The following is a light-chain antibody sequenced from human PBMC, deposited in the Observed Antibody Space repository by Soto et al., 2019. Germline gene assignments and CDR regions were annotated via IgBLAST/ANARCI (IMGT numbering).Light chain of an antibody. Sequence: EIVLTQSPGTLSLSPGESATLPCRASQSIGSSFLAWYQQKPGQAPRLLIFGASTRATGIPDRFSGSGSGTDFTLTISRLEPEDFAVYYCQQYGYSRGNTFGQGTQLEIK. CDR2: GAS. J-gene: IGKJ2*01. V-gene: IGKV3-20*01. CDR1: QSIGSSF. CDR3: QQYGYSRGNT.